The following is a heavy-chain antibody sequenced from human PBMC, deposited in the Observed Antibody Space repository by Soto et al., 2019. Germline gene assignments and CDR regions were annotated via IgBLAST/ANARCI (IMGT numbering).Heavy chain of an antibody. CDR3: AHSDGGYEIRYFDF. CDR2: IYYNDDR. CDR1: GFSFTTAGVA. V-gene: IGHV2-5*01. J-gene: IGHJ4*02. D-gene: IGHD5-12*01. Sequence: SGPTLVNPTQTLTLTCTFSGFSFTTAGVAVGWIRQTPGGALEWLTLIYYNDDRRFSPSLKTRLTITGDTSKNLVVLSRTNVDPGDTATYFCAHSDGGYEIRYFDFWGQGIPVTVSS.